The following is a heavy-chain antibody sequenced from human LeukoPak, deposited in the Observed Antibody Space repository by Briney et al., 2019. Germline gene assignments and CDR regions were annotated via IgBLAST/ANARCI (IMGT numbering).Heavy chain of an antibody. CDR1: GYSFTSYW. J-gene: IGHJ3*02. V-gene: IGHV5-51*01. CDR2: IYPGDSDT. D-gene: IGHD4-17*01. Sequence: GESLKISCKGSGYSFTSYWIGWVRQMPGKGLEWMGIIYPGDSDTRYSPSFQGQVTISADKSISTAYLQWSSLKASDTAMYYRARRGGNYGDLYAFDIWGQGTMVTVSS. CDR3: ARRGGNYGDLYAFDI.